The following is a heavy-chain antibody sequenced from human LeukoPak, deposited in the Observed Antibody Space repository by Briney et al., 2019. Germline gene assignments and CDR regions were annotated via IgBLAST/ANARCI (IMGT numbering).Heavy chain of an antibody. J-gene: IGHJ4*02. Sequence: ASVKVSCKASGYTFTGYCMHWVRQAPGHGLEWRGRINPNSGGTNYAQKFQGRVTMARDTSISTAYMELSRLRSDDTAVYYCARDGGNSRFAHWGQGTLVTVSS. D-gene: IGHD4-23*01. CDR3: ARDGGNSRFAH. CDR1: GYTFTGYC. V-gene: IGHV1-2*06. CDR2: INPNSGGT.